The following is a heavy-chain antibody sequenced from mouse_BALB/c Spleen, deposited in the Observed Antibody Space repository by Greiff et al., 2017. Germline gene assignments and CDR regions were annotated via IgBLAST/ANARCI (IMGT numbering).Heavy chain of an antibody. CDR1: GYSITSDYA. J-gene: IGHJ4*01. Sequence: EVQRVESGPGLVKPSQSLSLTCTVTGYSITSDYAWNWIRQFPGNKLEWMGYISYSGSTSYNPSLKSRISITRDTSKNQFFLQLNSVTTEDTATYYCARSRGYAMDYWGQGTSVTVSS. CDR3: ARSRGYAMDY. CDR2: ISYSGST. V-gene: IGHV3-2*02.